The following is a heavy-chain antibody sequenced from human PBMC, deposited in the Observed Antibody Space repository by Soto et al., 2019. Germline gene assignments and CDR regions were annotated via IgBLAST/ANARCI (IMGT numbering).Heavy chain of an antibody. CDR2: ISGSGVTP. Sequence: EMQLLESGGGLVQPGGSLRLSCVGSGFTFRIYTMAWVRQAPGKGPEWVSDISGSGVTPNYADAVKGRFTISRDTSNNTLFLQMNSLRVEDTAVDDCAMELVATVRDSGMDVWGQGTTVTVSS. J-gene: IGHJ6*02. D-gene: IGHD5-12*01. V-gene: IGHV3-23*01. CDR1: GFTFRIYT. CDR3: AMELVATVRDSGMDV.